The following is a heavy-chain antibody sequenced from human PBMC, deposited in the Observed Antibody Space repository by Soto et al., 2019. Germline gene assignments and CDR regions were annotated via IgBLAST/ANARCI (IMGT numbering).Heavy chain of an antibody. D-gene: IGHD2-15*01. V-gene: IGHV1-2*04. J-gene: IGHJ6*02. CDR1: GYTFAGYY. Sequence: ASVKVSCKASGYTFAGYYMHWVRQAPGQGLEWMGWINPNSGGTNYAQKFQGWVTMTRDTSISTAYMELSRLRSDDTAVYYCGRERPLGGDIYGMEVWGQGTTVTVSS. CDR3: GRERPLGGDIYGMEV. CDR2: INPNSGGT.